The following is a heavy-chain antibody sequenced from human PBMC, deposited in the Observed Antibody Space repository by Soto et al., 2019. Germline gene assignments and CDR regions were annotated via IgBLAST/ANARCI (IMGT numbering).Heavy chain of an antibody. J-gene: IGHJ4*01. CDR1: GFTFSSYG. CDR3: GKEHRGYYDFLSGSFVY. D-gene: IGHD3-3*01. Sequence: PGGSLRLSCAASGFTFSSYGMHWVRQAPGKGLEWVAVIWHDGSKKDYVDSVKGRFTISRDNSKNTLYLQMNSLRAEDTAVYYCGKEHRGYYDFLSGSFVYLGHGTLLTASS. V-gene: IGHV3-33*06. CDR2: IWHDGSKK.